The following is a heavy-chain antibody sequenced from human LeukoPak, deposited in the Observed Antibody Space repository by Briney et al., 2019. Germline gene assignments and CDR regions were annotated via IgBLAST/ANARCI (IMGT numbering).Heavy chain of an antibody. CDR1: GFTFNSYS. D-gene: IGHD3-3*01. CDR3: ASLTEHYDFWSGNYYSYMDV. J-gene: IGHJ6*03. V-gene: IGHV3-48*01. Sequence: GGSLRLSCAASGFTFNSYSMNWVRQAPGKGLEWVSYISSSSSTIYYADSVKGRFTIFRDNAKNSLYLQMNSLRAEDTAVYYCASLTEHYDFWSGNYYSYMDVWGKGTTVTVSS. CDR2: ISSSSSTI.